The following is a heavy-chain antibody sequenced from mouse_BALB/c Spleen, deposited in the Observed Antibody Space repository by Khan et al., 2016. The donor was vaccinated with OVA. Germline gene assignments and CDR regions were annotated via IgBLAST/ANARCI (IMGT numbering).Heavy chain of an antibody. CDR2: IYPGTDNT. CDR1: GYIFTSYW. CDR3: AREEALYYFDY. Sequence: VQLQESGAELVRPGASVKLSCKTSGYIFTSYWIHWVKPRSGQGLEWIARIYPGTDNTYFNEKFKDKATLTADKASSTAYMQLSSLKAEDSAVYFCAREEALYYFDYWGQGTTRTVSS. D-gene: IGHD3-2*02. V-gene: IGHV1S132*01. J-gene: IGHJ2*01.